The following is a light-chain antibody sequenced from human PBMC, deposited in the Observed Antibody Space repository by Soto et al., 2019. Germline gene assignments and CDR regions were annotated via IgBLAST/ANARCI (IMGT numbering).Light chain of an antibody. CDR1: QSVSNS. V-gene: IGKV3-11*01. J-gene: IGKJ3*01. Sequence: EIVLTQSPATLSLSPGERATLSCRASQSVSNSLVWSQQKPGQAPRLLIYGASNRATGIPARFSGSGSGTDCTLTISSLEPDDFAVYYCQQRSNWQFTFGPGTKVDIE. CDR3: QQRSNWQFT. CDR2: GAS.